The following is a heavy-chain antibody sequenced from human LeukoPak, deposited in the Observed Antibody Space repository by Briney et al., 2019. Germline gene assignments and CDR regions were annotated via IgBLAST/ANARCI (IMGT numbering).Heavy chain of an antibody. CDR2: IIPIFGTA. J-gene: IGHJ5*02. V-gene: IGHV1-69*05. CDR3: ARGTARLEFRRGWFDP. D-gene: IGHD6-6*01. CDR1: GGTFSSYA. Sequence: SVKVSCKASGGTFSSYAISWVRQAPGQGLEWMGGIIPIFGTANYAQKFQGRVTITTDESTSTAYMEPSSLRSEDTAVYYCARGTARLEFRRGWFDPWGQGTLVTVSS.